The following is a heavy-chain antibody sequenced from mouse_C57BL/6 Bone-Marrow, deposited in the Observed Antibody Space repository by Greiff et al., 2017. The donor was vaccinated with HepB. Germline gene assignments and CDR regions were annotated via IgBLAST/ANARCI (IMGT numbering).Heavy chain of an antibody. CDR3: ARDYDYDDAMDY. CDR2: ISDGGSYT. V-gene: IGHV5-4*01. J-gene: IGHJ4*01. D-gene: IGHD2-4*01. Sequence: EVKVVESGGGLVKPGGSLKLSCAASGFTFSSYAMSWVRQTPEKRLEWVATISDGGSYTYYPDNVKGRFTISRYNAKNNLYLQMSHLKSEDTAMYYCARDYDYDDAMDYWGQGTSVTVSS. CDR1: GFTFSSYA.